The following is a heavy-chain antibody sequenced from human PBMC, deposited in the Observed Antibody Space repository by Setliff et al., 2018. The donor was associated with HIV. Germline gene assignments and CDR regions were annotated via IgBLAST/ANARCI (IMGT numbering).Heavy chain of an antibody. CDR2: IYPGDSDT. Sequence: VESLKISCEGFGYTFTNHWIAWVRQMPGKGLEWMGVIYPGDSDTRYSPSFQGQVTISADKSIGTAYLQWSSVRSSDTAIYYCARRAKDASARTYNYFDSWGQGTRVTVSS. D-gene: IGHD3-10*01. CDR1: GYTFTNHW. V-gene: IGHV5-51*01. CDR3: ARRAKDASARTYNYFDS. J-gene: IGHJ5*01.